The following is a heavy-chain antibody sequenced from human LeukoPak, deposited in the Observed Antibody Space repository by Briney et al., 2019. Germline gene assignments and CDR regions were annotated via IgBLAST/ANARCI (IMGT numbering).Heavy chain of an antibody. CDR1: GFDLAGYS. Sequence: GGSLRLSCAASGFDLAGYSMNWVRQAPGKGLEWVSSISSSSSYIYYADSVKGRFTISRDNAKNSLYLQMNSLRAEDTAVYYCARVRPVAGTSFDYWGQGTLVTVSS. V-gene: IGHV3-21*01. CDR3: ARVRPVAGTSFDY. J-gene: IGHJ4*02. CDR2: ISSSSSYI. D-gene: IGHD6-19*01.